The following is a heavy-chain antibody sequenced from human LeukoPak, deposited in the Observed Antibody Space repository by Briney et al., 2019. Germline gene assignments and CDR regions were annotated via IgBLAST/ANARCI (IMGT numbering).Heavy chain of an antibody. J-gene: IGHJ5*02. V-gene: IGHV3-9*01. CDR2: INLNSVSA. CDR3: AEGARSSSGYTTA. CDR1: GFTFDDYA. Sequence: PGGSLRLSCVASGFTFDDYAMHGVRQAPGKGLEGVAGINLNSVSAVYADSLKGRLTISRDNAKNSLFLQMNSLKTEDTAFYYCAEGARSSSGYTTAWGQGILVTDCS. D-gene: IGHD3-22*01.